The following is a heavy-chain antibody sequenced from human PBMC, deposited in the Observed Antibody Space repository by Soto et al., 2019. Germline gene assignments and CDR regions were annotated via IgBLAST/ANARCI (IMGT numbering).Heavy chain of an antibody. CDR1: GFTLSSYD. CDR3: TRDPFKISQPGVY. V-gene: IGHV3-21*01. Sequence: GGSLRLSCAASGFTLSSYDMNWARQAPGQGLEWVSFISSNTNYIYYADSVKGRFTISRDNAKNSLYLQMNSLRAEDTAVYYCTRDPFKISQPGVYWGQGTLVTVSS. J-gene: IGHJ4*02. D-gene: IGHD3-10*01. CDR2: ISSNTNYI.